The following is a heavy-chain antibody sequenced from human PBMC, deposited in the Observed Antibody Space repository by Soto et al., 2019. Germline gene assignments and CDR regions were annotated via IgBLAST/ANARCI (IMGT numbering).Heavy chain of an antibody. CDR2: IYPGDSET. Sequence: RQISCKGSGHSFVTHWIGWVRQMPGKGLEWMGIIYPGDSETKYSPSFQGQVTISAGKSISTAYLQWSSLKASDTALYYCVSTINGYFEYWGQGTLVTVSS. CDR3: VSTINGYFEY. V-gene: IGHV5-51*01. J-gene: IGHJ4*02. CDR1: GHSFVTHW. D-gene: IGHD3-9*01.